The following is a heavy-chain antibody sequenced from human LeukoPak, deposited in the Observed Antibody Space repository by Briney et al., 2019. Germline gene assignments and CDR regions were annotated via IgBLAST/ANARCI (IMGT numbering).Heavy chain of an antibody. CDR3: RRNIFPPSSSMDV. CDR1: GGTFSSYA. Sequence: SVKVSCKASGGTFSSYAISWVRQAPGQGLEWMGGIIPIFGTANYAQKFQGRVTITTDESTSTAYMELSSLRSEDTAVYYCRRNIFPPSSSMDVWGKGPPVTVP. V-gene: IGHV1-69*05. CDR2: IIPIFGTA. D-gene: IGHD2/OR15-2a*01. J-gene: IGHJ6*03.